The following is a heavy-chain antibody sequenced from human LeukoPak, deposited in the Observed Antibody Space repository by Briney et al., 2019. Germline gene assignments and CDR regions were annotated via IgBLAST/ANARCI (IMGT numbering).Heavy chain of an antibody. V-gene: IGHV1-18*04. D-gene: IGHD3-16*02. CDR3: ARGDDYVWGSYRELDY. Sequence: GASVKVSCKASGYTFTGYYIHWVRQAPGQGLEWMGWISAYNGNTNYAQKLQGRVTMTTDTSTSTAYMELRSLRSDDTAVYYCARGDDYVWGSYRELDYWGQGTLVTVSS. CDR2: ISAYNGNT. CDR1: GYTFTGYY. J-gene: IGHJ4*02.